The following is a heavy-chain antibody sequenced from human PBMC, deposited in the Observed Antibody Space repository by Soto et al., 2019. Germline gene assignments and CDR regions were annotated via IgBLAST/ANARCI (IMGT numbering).Heavy chain of an antibody. CDR3: ARGGYYYSSSAYYCPFDC. CDR1: GYTFTSYD. CDR2: MNPNSGNT. Sequence: GASVKVSCKASGYTFTSYDINWVRQAPGQGLEWVGWMNPNSGNTGYAQKFQGRVTMTRSTSISTAYMEMSSLRSDDTAVYYCARGGYYYSSSAYYCPFDCWGQGTRVTVSS. V-gene: IGHV1-8*01. J-gene: IGHJ4*02. D-gene: IGHD3-22*01.